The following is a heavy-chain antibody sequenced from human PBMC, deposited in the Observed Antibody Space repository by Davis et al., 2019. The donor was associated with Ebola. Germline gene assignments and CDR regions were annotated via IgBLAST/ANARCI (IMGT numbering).Heavy chain of an antibody. Sequence: PGGSLRLSCAASGIAFTTNGMHGVRQAPAKGPEWMAVISYDGSNKYYADSVKGRFTISRDNSKNTLYLQMNSLRAEDTAVYYCAKDPELAPDYSNSYYYGMDVWGQGTTVTVSS. CDR3: AKDPELAPDYSNSYYYGMDV. J-gene: IGHJ6*02. D-gene: IGHD4-11*01. CDR2: ISYDGSNK. V-gene: IGHV3-30*18. CDR1: GIAFTTNG.